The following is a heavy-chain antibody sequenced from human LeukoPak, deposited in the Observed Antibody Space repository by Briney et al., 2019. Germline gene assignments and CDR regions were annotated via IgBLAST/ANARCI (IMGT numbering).Heavy chain of an antibody. Sequence: SETLSLTCTVSGGSISSGSYYWSWIRQPAGKGLEWIGRIYTSGSTNYNPCLKSRVTISVDTSKNQFSLKLSSVTAADTAVYYCARDGPALDPWGQGTLVTVSS. CDR3: ARDGPALDP. CDR1: GGSISSGSYY. CDR2: IYTSGST. V-gene: IGHV4-61*02. J-gene: IGHJ5*02.